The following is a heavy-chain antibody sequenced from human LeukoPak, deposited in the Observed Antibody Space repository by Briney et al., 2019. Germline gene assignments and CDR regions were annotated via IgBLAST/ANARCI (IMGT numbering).Heavy chain of an antibody. CDR2: TYCRSQWYN. CDR1: GDSVSSNSSA. Sequence: SQTLSLTCAISGDSVSSNSSAWNWIRQCQSRGLESLGRTYCRSQWYNDRAVSVKGRITINPDTSKNHFSLQLNSVTPEDTAVYYCARETDGIVVAGTYDNWGQGTLVTVSS. CDR3: ARETDGIVVAGTYDN. D-gene: IGHD6-19*01. V-gene: IGHV6-1*01. J-gene: IGHJ4*02.